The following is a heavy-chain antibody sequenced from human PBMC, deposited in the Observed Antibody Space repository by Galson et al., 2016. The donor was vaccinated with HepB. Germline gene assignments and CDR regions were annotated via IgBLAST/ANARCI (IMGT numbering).Heavy chain of an antibody. D-gene: IGHD6-13*01. V-gene: IGHV3-30*03. CDR3: ARPAAATTRLFFYFDS. J-gene: IGHJ4*02. Sequence: SLRLSCAASGFIFSRYGVAWVRQAPGKGLEWVAAVSYDGTNKYYADSVKGRFSISRDDSKNTLSLQMDNLRAEDTALYYCARPAAATTRLFFYFDSWGQGTLVTFSS. CDR1: GFIFSRYG. CDR2: VSYDGTNK.